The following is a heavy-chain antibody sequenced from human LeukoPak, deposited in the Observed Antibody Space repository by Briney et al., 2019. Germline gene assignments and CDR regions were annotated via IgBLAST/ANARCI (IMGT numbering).Heavy chain of an antibody. CDR2: ISSDGNNE. V-gene: IGHV3-30*04. Sequence: GGSLRLSCAVSGFTFSSHPIHWVRQAPGKGLEWVAVISSDGNNEYYADSVKGRFTISRDNSKNTLSLQMTSLRTEDTAVYYCARGGSGWYFDYWAREPWSPSPQ. CDR3: ARGGSGWYFDY. CDR1: GFTFSSHP. D-gene: IGHD6-19*01. J-gene: IGHJ4*02.